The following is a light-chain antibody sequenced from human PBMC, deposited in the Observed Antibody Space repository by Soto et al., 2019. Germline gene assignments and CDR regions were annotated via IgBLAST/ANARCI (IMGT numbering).Light chain of an antibody. CDR2: AAS. V-gene: IGKV1-9*01. CDR1: QGISSF. J-gene: IGKJ5*01. Sequence: DIHLTQSPSFLSASVGDRVTITCRASQGISSFLAWYQQKPGKAPNLLMYAASTLQSGVPSRFSGGESGTEYTLTLRSLQPEDSATYYCQQLYIFPLTFGQGTRLEIK. CDR3: QQLYIFPLT.